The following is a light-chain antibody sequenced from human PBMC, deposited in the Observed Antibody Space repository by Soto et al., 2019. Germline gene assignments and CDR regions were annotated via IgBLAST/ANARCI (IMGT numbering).Light chain of an antibody. CDR2: GAS. CDR1: QSFSSTY. J-gene: IGKJ2*01. V-gene: IGKV3-20*01. Sequence: EIVLTQSPGTLSLSPGERATLSCRASQSFSSTYLAWYQHKPGQAPSLLIYGASSRATGIPDRFTGSGSGTDFTLTISRLEPEDFALYYCQQYGSTPPYTFGQGTKLEIK. CDR3: QQYGSTPPYT.